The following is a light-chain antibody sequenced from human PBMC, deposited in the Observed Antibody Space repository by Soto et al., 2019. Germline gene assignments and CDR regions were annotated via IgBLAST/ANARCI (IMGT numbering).Light chain of an antibody. CDR2: EVS. CDR1: SSDVGNYNY. V-gene: IGLV2-8*01. Sequence: QSALTQPPSASGSPGQSVTISCTGTSSDVGNYNYVSWYQQHPDKAPKLIISEVSNRPSGVPDRFSGSKSGNTASLTVSGLQAEDEADYYCSSYAGSNNYVFGTGPKLTVL. CDR3: SSYAGSNNYV. J-gene: IGLJ1*01.